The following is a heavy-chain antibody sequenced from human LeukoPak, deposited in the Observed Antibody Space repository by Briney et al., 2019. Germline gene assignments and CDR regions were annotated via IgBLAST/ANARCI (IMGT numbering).Heavy chain of an antibody. J-gene: IGHJ4*02. CDR2: IYWDDDE. CDR3: AHSGRYFYDTSGHLFDYSFNS. Sequence: SGPSLVKPTQTLTLTCTFSGFPLPTSGVSVGWIRQPPGKALEWLAVIYWDDDERYSPSLESRLTITKDTSKNQVVLTMTNVDPVDTATYYCAHSGRYFYDTSGHLFDYSFNSWGQGTLVTVSS. V-gene: IGHV2-5*02. CDR1: GFPLPTSGVS. D-gene: IGHD3-22*01.